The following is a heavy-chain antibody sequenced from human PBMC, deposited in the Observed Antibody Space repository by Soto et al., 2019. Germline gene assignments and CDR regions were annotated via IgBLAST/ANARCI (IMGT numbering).Heavy chain of an antibody. CDR2: INHSGST. J-gene: IGHJ4*02. D-gene: IGHD5-12*01. V-gene: IGHV4-34*01. CDR3: ARGRGYDSRFDY. CDR1: GGSFSGYY. Sequence: QVQLQQWGAGLLKPSETLSLTCAVYGGSFSGYYWSWIRQPPGKGLEWIGEINHSGSTHYNPSLNSRVTISVDTSTNQFSLKLSSVTAADTAVYYCARGRGYDSRFDYWGQGTLVTVSS.